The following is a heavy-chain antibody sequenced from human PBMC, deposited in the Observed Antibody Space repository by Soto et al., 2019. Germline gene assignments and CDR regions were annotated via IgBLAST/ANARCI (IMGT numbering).Heavy chain of an antibody. CDR1: GASISSGRSY. Sequence: QVQLHESGPGLVKPSQTLSLTCTVSGASISSGRSYWSWIRQHPGKGLEWIGYMFYSGSTYYHPSLKSRVNISADTSKNQFSLRLTSLTPADTAMYYCARDNGYGHFDSWGQRTLVTVSS. J-gene: IGHJ4*02. V-gene: IGHV4-31*03. D-gene: IGHD5-12*01. CDR3: ARDNGYGHFDS. CDR2: MFYSGST.